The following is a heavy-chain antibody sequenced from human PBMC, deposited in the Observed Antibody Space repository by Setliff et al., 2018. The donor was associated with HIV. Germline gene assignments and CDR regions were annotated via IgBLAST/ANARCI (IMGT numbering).Heavy chain of an antibody. CDR3: AAVGGWGYGDGYIMVGD. D-gene: IGHD2-15*01. J-gene: IGHJ4*02. Sequence: ASVKVSCKPSGYTFTTYGLSWVRQAPGQGLEWMGWISTYSDETSYSQNLQGRLTMTTDTSTGTAYMELSSLRSDDTAVYYCAAVGGWGYGDGYIMVGDWGQGTLVTVSS. V-gene: IGHV1-18*01. CDR1: GYTFTTYG. CDR2: ISTYSDET.